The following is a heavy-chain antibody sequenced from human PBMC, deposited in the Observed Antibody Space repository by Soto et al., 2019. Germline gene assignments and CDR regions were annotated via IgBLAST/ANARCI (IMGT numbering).Heavy chain of an antibody. J-gene: IGHJ5*02. Sequence: SETLSLTCTVSGGSISSYYWSWIRQPPVKGLEWIGYIYYSGSTNYNPSLKSRVTISVDTSKNQFSLKLSSVTAADTAVYYCARTYYYDSGRFDPWGQGTLVTVSS. V-gene: IGHV4-59*01. CDR3: ARTYYYDSGRFDP. D-gene: IGHD3-22*01. CDR1: GGSISSYY. CDR2: IYYSGST.